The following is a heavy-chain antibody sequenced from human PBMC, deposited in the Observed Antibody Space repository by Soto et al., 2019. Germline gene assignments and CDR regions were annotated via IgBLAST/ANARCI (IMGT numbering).Heavy chain of an antibody. V-gene: IGHV3-66*01. CDR1: GFTVISKY. J-gene: IGHJ3*02. D-gene: IGHD2-2*01. CDR3: ASCSSGLDNAFDS. CDR2: IYSGGRT. Sequence: EVQLVESGGGLFQPGGSRRLSCSASGFTVISKYMRWVRQAPGKGLEWVSGIYSGGRTDYADSVKGRFTISRDNSKHTLYRQMNSLRAEDTAVYYCASCSSGLDNAFDSWGQGTMVTVSS.